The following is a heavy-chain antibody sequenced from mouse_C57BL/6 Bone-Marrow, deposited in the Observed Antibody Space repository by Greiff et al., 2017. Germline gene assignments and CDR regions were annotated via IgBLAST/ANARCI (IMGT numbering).Heavy chain of an antibody. CDR1: GYSFTDYN. D-gene: IGHD1-1*01. CDR2: INPNYGTT. CDR3: CKWGYYGRGY. V-gene: IGHV1-39*01. Sequence: EVQLVESGPELVKPGASVKISCKASGYSFTDYNMNWVKQSTGKSLEWIGVINPNYGTTSYTQKFKGKATLTVDQSSSTAYMQLNSLTSEDAAVXYCCKWGYYGRGYWGQGTLVTVSA. J-gene: IGHJ3*01.